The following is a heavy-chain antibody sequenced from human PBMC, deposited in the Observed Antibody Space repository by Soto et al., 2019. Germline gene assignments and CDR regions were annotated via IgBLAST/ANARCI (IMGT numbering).Heavy chain of an antibody. CDR2: INPNSGGT. D-gene: IGHD6-13*01. J-gene: IGHJ6*02. V-gene: IGHV1-2*04. CDR1: GYTFTGYY. CDR3: ARDLGIAAAGRKSYYYYYGMDV. Sequence: VASVKVSCKASGYTFTGYYMHWVRQAPGQGLEWMGWINPNSGGTNYAQKFQGWVTMTRDTSISTAYMELSRLRSDDTAVYYCARDLGIAAAGRKSYYYYYGMDVWGQGTTVTVS.